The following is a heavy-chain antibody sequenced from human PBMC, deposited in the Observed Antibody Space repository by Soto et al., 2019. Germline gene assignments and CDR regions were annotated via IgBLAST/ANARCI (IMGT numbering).Heavy chain of an antibody. CDR2: IIPIFGTA. Sequence: SVTVSCKASGGTFSSYAISWVRQAPGQGLEWMGGIIPIFGTANYAQKFQGRVTITADKSTSTAYMELSSLRSEDTAVYYCARANSSSSGAVDPWGQGTLVTVSS. J-gene: IGHJ5*02. D-gene: IGHD6-6*01. CDR3: ARANSSSSGAVDP. CDR1: GGTFSSYA. V-gene: IGHV1-69*06.